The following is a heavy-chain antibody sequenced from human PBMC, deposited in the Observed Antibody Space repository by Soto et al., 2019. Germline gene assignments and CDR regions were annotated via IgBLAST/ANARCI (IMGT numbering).Heavy chain of an antibody. D-gene: IGHD3-22*01. V-gene: IGHV1-69*01. CDR3: ARGPVIVVVIGAFDI. J-gene: IGHJ3*02. Sequence: PVKVSCKASGGTFSSYAISWVRQAPGQGLEWMGGIIPIFGTANYAQKFQGRVTITADESTSTAYMELSSLRSEDTAVYYCARGPVIVVVIGAFDIWRQGTMVTVS. CDR1: GGTFSSYA. CDR2: IIPIFGTA.